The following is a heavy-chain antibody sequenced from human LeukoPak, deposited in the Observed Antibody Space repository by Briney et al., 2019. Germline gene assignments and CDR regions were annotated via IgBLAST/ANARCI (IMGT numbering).Heavy chain of an antibody. CDR1: GGSFSGYY. Sequence: KPSETLSLTCAVYGGSFSGYYWSWIRQPPGKGLEWIGEINHSGSTNYNPSLKSRVTISVDTSKNQFSLKLSSVTAADTAVYYCARGRGYDSHWGQGTLATVSS. D-gene: IGHD5-12*01. CDR2: INHSGST. V-gene: IGHV4-34*01. CDR3: ARGRGYDSH. J-gene: IGHJ4*02.